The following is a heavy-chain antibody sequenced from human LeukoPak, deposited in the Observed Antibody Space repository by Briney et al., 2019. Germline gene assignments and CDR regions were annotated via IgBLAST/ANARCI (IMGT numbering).Heavy chain of an antibody. D-gene: IGHD1-26*01. Sequence: PSETLSLTCAVYGGSFSGYYWSWIRQPPGKGLEWIGEINHSGSTNYNPSLKSRVTISVDTSKNQFSLKLSSVTAADTAVYYCARHTSRIYSNWFDPWGQGTLVTVSS. J-gene: IGHJ5*02. CDR2: INHSGST. CDR3: ARHTSRIYSNWFDP. V-gene: IGHV4-34*01. CDR1: GGSFSGYY.